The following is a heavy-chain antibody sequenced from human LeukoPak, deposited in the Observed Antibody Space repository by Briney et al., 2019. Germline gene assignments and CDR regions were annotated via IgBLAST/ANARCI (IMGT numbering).Heavy chain of an antibody. CDR3: ATEARGYSYGPNH. Sequence: SETLSLTCTVSGASISSYYWSWIRQPAGRGLEWIGRIYTTGSTNYNPSLKSRVTMSVDTSKNQFSLKLTSVTAADTAVYYCATEARGYSYGPNHWGQGTLVTVSS. V-gene: IGHV4-4*07. CDR2: IYTTGST. J-gene: IGHJ5*02. D-gene: IGHD5-18*01. CDR1: GASISSYY.